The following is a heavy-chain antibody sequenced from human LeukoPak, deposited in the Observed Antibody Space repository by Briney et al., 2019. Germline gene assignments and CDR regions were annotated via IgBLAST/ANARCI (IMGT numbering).Heavy chain of an antibody. CDR1: GGSISSSSYY. D-gene: IGHD6-6*01. CDR3: ARGLGPSAMFDP. Sequence: SETLSLTCTVSGGSISSSSYYWNWIRQPPGKGLEWIGYIHYSGSTNYNPSLKSRVTISVETSKNQFSLKLASVTAADTAVYYCARGLGPSAMFDPWGQGTLVTVSS. CDR2: IHYSGST. J-gene: IGHJ5*02. V-gene: IGHV4-61*01.